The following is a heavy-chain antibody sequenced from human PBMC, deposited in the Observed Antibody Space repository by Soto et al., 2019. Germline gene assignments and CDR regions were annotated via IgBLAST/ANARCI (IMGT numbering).Heavy chain of an antibody. CDR3: ARDGSRFDY. V-gene: IGHV3-48*03. CDR1: GFTFSTYE. J-gene: IGHJ4*02. CDR2: ISNSGDTI. D-gene: IGHD6-13*01. Sequence: GGSLRLSCAASGFTFSTYEMNWVRQAPGKGLEWVSYISNSGDTIYYADSVKGRFTIFRDNAKNSLYLQMNSLRVEDTALYYCARDGSRFDYWGQGTLVTVS.